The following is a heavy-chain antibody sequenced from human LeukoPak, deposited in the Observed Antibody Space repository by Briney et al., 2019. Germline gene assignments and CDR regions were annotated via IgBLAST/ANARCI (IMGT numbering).Heavy chain of an antibody. V-gene: IGHV3-64*01. CDR2: ISSNGGST. CDR1: GFTFSSYA. D-gene: IGHD5-24*01. J-gene: IGHJ4*02. Sequence: GGSLRLSCAASGFTFSSYAMHWVRQAPGKGLEYVSAISSNGGSTYYANSVKGRFTISRDNSKNTLYLQMGSLRAEDMAVYYCARVLRFSWRDGPLSCPDYWGQGTLVTVSS. CDR3: ARVLRFSWRDGPLSCPDY.